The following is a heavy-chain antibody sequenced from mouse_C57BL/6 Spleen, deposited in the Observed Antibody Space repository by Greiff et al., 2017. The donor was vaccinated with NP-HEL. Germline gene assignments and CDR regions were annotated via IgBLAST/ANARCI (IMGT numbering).Heavy chain of an antibody. CDR2: ILPGSGST. V-gene: IGHV1-9*01. CDR3: ARLFYYAMDY. Sequence: QVQLQQSGAELMKPGASVKLSCKATGYTFTGYWIEWVKQRPGHGLEWIGEILPGSGSTNYNGKFKGKATLTADKSSSTAYMQLSSLTSEDSAVYFCARLFYYAMDYWGQGTSVTVSS. CDR1: GYTFTGYW. J-gene: IGHJ4*01.